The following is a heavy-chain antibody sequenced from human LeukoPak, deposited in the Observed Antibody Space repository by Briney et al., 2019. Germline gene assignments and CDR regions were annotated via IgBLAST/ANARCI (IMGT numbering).Heavy chain of an antibody. J-gene: IGHJ6*03. Sequence: PGGSLRLSCAASGFTFSSHWMSWVRQAPGKGLEWVANIKKDGSEKYYVDSVKGRFTISRDNAKNSLYLQMNSLRAEDTAVYYCARAGIAAAGTRYYYYYMDVWGKGTTVTISS. D-gene: IGHD6-13*01. CDR3: ARAGIAAAGTRYYYYYMDV. CDR2: IKKDGSEK. CDR1: GFTFSSHW. V-gene: IGHV3-7*01.